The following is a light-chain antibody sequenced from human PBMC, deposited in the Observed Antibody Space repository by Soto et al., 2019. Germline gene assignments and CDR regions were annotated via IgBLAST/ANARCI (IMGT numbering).Light chain of an antibody. CDR2: GAS. CDR3: QQYNNWPFT. V-gene: IGKV3-15*01. J-gene: IGKJ3*01. CDR1: QSVSSN. Sequence: EVVMTHSPATLSVSPGERATLSCRASQSVSSNLAWYQQQPGQAPRLLIYGASTRATGIPARFSGSGSGTEFTLTISSLQSEDFAVYYCQQYNNWPFTYGPGTKEDIK.